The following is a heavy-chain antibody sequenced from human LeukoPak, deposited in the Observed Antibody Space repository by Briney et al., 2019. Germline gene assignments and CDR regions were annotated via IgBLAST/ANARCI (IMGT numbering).Heavy chain of an antibody. Sequence: ASVKVSCKASGYTFTGYYMHWVRQAPGQGLEWMGWINPNSGGTNYAQKFQGRVTMTSDTSISTAYMELSRLRSDDTAVYYCARESNSSSLLLAIWGQGTMVTVSS. J-gene: IGHJ3*02. D-gene: IGHD6-13*01. V-gene: IGHV1-2*02. CDR1: GYTFTGYY. CDR2: INPNSGGT. CDR3: ARESNSSSLLLAI.